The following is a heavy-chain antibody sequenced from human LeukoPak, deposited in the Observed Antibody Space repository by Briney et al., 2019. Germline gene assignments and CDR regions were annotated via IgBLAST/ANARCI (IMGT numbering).Heavy chain of an antibody. CDR2: ISYDGSNK. CDR1: GFTFSSYA. V-gene: IGHV3-30*04. Sequence: GRSLRLSCAASGFTFSSYAMHWVRQAPGKGLEWVAVISYDGSNKYYADSVKGRFTISRDNSKNTLYLQMNSLRAEDTAVYYCAKGGGDGYDLYYFDYWGQGTLVTVSS. J-gene: IGHJ4*02. D-gene: IGHD5-24*01. CDR3: AKGGGDGYDLYYFDY.